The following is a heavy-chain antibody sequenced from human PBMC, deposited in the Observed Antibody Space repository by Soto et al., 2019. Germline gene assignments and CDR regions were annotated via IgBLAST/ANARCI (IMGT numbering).Heavy chain of an antibody. CDR1: GFTFSSYA. Sequence: EVPLLESGGGLVQPGGSLRLSCAASGFTFSSYAMSWVRQAPGKGLEWVSAISGSGGSTYYADSVKGRFTISRDNSKNTLYLQMNSLRAEDAAVYYCARRSSGWYFDYWGQGTLVTVSS. CDR2: ISGSGGST. J-gene: IGHJ4*02. CDR3: ARRSSGWYFDY. V-gene: IGHV3-23*01. D-gene: IGHD6-19*01.